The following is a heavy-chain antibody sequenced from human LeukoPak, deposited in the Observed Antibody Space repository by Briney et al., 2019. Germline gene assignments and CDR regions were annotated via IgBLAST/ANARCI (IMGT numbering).Heavy chain of an antibody. J-gene: IGHJ4*02. D-gene: IGHD2-21*02. CDR2: ISGNDDRT. V-gene: IGHV3-23*01. CDR3: AKDCDGDGYYVSVY. CDR1: GFTFSIYW. Sequence: PGGSLRLSCGASGFTFSIYWMHWVRQAPGKGLEWVSAISGNDDRTYYADSVKGRFTISRDNSKNTLYLQMNSLRAEDTAVYYCAKDCDGDGYYVSVYWGQGILVTVSS.